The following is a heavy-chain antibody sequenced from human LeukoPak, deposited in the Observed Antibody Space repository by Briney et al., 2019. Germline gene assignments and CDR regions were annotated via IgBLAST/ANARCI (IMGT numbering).Heavy chain of an antibody. CDR2: IKQDGSEK. D-gene: IGHD4-11*01. J-gene: IGHJ4*02. Sequence: PGGSLRLSCAASGFTFSSYWMSWVRQAPGKGLEWVANIKQDGSEKYYVDSMKGRFTISRDNAKNSLYLQMNSLRAEDTAVYYCARDISNYLFDYWGQGTLVTVSS. CDR1: GFTFSSYW. CDR3: ARDISNYLFDY. V-gene: IGHV3-7*01.